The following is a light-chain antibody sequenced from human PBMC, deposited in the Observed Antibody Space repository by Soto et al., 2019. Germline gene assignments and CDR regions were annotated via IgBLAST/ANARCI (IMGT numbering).Light chain of an antibody. V-gene: IGKV3-15*01. J-gene: IGKJ2*01. Sequence: EIVMTQSPASLSVSPGERATLSCRASQSVNSNLAWYQQKPGQAPRLLIYGASTRATGIPGRFRGSGSGTDFTLTITSLQSEDFAVYCCQQYNNWPPDTFGQGTKLEIK. CDR1: QSVNSN. CDR3: QQYNNWPPDT. CDR2: GAS.